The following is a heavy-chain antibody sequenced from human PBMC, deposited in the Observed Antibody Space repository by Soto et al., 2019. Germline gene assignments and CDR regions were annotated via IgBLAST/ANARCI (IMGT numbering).Heavy chain of an antibody. CDR2: IAYDGSKT. J-gene: IGHJ5*01. V-gene: IGHV3-30*03. D-gene: IGHD3-22*01. Sequence: QVQLVEAGGGVVQPGRSLRLTCAASVFTFSSNGMHWVRQPPGKGLEWVALIAYDGSKTYYGESVRGRFTISRDNSENTLFLKMNSLRAEDTAVYYCARWVGGSMFDNSGKYDSWGQGTLVTVSS. CDR3: ARWVGGSMFDNSGKYDS. CDR1: VFTFSSNG.